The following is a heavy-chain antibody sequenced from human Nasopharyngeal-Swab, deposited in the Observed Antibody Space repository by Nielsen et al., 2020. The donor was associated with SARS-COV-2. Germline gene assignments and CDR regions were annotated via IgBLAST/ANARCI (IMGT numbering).Heavy chain of an antibody. D-gene: IGHD2-21*01. V-gene: IGHV4-61*07. Sequence: RQAPGKGLEWIGYIYYSGSTNYNPSLKSRVTISVDTSTNQFSLKLSSVTAADTAVYYCARQFLYYYGMDVWGQGTTVTVSS. J-gene: IGHJ6*02. CDR3: ARQFLYYYGMDV. CDR2: IYYSGST.